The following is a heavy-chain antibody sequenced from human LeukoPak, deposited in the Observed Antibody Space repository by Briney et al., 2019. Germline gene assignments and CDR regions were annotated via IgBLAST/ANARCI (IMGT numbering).Heavy chain of an antibody. CDR2: IYYSGST. J-gene: IGHJ5*02. Sequence: PSETLSLTCAVYGGSFSSYYWSWIRQPPGKGLEWIGYIYYSGSTNYNPSLKSRVTISVDTSKNQFSLKLSSVTAADTAVYYCARRGIAVAGTVWFDPWGQGTLVTVSS. CDR3: ARRGIAVAGTVWFDP. D-gene: IGHD6-19*01. V-gene: IGHV4-59*08. CDR1: GGSFSSYY.